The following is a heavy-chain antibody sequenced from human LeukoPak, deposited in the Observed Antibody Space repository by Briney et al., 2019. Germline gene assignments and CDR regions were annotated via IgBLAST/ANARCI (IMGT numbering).Heavy chain of an antibody. CDR1: GGSISSYY. CDR3: ARGRMATMIH. J-gene: IGHJ4*02. Sequence: SETLSLTCTVSGGSISSYYWSWIRQPPGKGLEWIGYIYYSGSTNYNPSLKSRVTISVDTSKNQFTLKLSSVTAADTAVYYCARGRMATMIHWGQGTLVTVSS. V-gene: IGHV4-59*01. CDR2: IYYSGST. D-gene: IGHD5-24*01.